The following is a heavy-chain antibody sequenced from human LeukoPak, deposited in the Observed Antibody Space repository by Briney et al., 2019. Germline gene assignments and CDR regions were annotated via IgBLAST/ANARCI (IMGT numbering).Heavy chain of an antibody. J-gene: IGHJ4*02. CDR2: ISGSGGST. CDR3: AKRTMVRGVYYFDY. CDR1: GFTFSSYA. V-gene: IGHV3-23*01. D-gene: IGHD3-10*01. Sequence: GGSLRLSCAASGFTFSSYAMSWVRQAPGKGLEWASAISGSGGSTYYADSVKGRFTISRDNSKNTLYLQMNSLRAEDTAVYYCAKRTMVRGVYYFDYWGQGTLVTVSS.